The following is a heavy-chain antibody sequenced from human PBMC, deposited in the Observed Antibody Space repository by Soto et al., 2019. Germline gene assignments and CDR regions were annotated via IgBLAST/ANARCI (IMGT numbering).Heavy chain of an antibody. Sequence: VGSLRLSCAASGFTFSSYSMNWVRQAPGKGLEWVSSISSSSSYIYYADSVKGRFTISRDNSKNTLYLQMNSLRAEDTAVYYCAKFPGPIVGATSGDYWGQGTLVTVSS. CDR3: AKFPGPIVGATSGDY. V-gene: IGHV3-21*04. CDR2: ISSSSSYI. CDR1: GFTFSSYS. J-gene: IGHJ4*02. D-gene: IGHD1-26*01.